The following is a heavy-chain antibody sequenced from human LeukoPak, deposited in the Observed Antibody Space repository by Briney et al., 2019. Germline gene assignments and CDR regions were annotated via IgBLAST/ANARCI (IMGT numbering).Heavy chain of an antibody. CDR2: MNPNSGNT. V-gene: IGHV1-8*01. CDR1: GYTFTSYD. J-gene: IGHJ4*02. CDR3: ARGCSSTSCHSRDFDY. Sequence: ASVKVSCKASGYTFTSYDINWVRQATGQGLEWMGWMNPNSGNTGYAQKFQGRVTMTRNTSISTAYKELSSLRSEDTAVYYCARGCSSTSCHSRDFDYWGQGTLVTVSS. D-gene: IGHD2-2*01.